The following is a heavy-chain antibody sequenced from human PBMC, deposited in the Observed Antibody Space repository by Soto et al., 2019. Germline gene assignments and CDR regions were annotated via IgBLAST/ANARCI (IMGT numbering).Heavy chain of an antibody. CDR2: IIPIFGTA. CDR1: GGTFSSYA. J-gene: IGHJ3*02. V-gene: IGHV1-69*06. D-gene: IGHD4-4*01. CDR3: ARDYINRVPHAFDI. Sequence: SVKVSCKASGGTFSSYAISWVRQAPGQGLEWMGGIIPIFGTANYAQKFQGRVTITADKSTSTAYMELSSLRSEDTAVYYCARDYINRVPHAFDIWGQGTMVTVSS.